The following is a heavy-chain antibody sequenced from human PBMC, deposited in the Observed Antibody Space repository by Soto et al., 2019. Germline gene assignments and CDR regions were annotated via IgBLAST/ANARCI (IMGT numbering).Heavy chain of an antibody. CDR3: AKVQDCTNGVCYTGYYYGMDV. Sequence: GGSLRLSCAASGFTFSSYAMSWVRQAPGKGLEWVSAISGSGGSTYYADSVKGRFTISRDNSKNTLYLQMNSLRAEDTAVYYCAKVQDCTNGVCYTGYYYGMDVWGQGTTVTVSS. CDR2: ISGSGGST. D-gene: IGHD2-8*01. CDR1: GFTFSSYA. J-gene: IGHJ6*02. V-gene: IGHV3-23*01.